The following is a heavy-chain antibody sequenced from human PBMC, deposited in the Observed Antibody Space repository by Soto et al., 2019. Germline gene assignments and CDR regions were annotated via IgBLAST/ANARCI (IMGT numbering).Heavy chain of an antibody. D-gene: IGHD6-25*01. V-gene: IGHV3-7*01. J-gene: IGHJ4*02. Sequence: EVQLVESGGGLVQTGGSLRLSCAASGFTFSAYWMSWVRQAPGKGLEWVANIKQAGSEKSYVDSVNGRFIISRDDAKNSLFLQVNSLRVEDTAVYYCAREKRANGYFDYWGQGTLVTVSS. CDR3: AREKRANGYFDY. CDR1: GFTFSAYW. CDR2: IKQAGSEK.